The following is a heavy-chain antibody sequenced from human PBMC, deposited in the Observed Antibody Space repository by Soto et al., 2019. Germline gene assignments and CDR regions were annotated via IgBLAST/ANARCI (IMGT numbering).Heavy chain of an antibody. V-gene: IGHV4-34*01. CDR2: INHSGST. CDR3: ARGLNYYGSGSYL. J-gene: IGHJ4*02. CDR1: GASFSGYY. Sequence: ETLSPTCSVYGASFSGYYWSWIRQPPGKGLEWIGEINHSGSTNYNPSLKSRVTISVDTSKNQFSLKLSSVTAADTAVYYCARGLNYYGSGSYLWGQGTLVTVSS. D-gene: IGHD3-10*01.